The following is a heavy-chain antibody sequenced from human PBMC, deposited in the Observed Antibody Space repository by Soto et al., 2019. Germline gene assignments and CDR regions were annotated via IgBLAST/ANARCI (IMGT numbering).Heavy chain of an antibody. Sequence: SETLSLTCTVSGGSVSSSSYSWGWIRQSPGKGLEWIGTIYSSENTYYNPSLLSRVTISVDTSKNEFSLKLSSVTAADTAVYYCARVYGDYLDYWGQGTLVTVSS. CDR1: GGSVSSSSYS. CDR3: ARVYGDYLDY. CDR2: IYSSENT. V-gene: IGHV4-39*07. J-gene: IGHJ4*02. D-gene: IGHD4-17*01.